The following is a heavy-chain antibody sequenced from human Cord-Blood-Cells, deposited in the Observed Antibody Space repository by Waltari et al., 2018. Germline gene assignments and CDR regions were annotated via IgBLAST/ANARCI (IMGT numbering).Heavy chain of an antibody. CDR3: TTDIVAGEEQLSY. J-gene: IGHJ4*02. CDR1: GFTFSNAW. D-gene: IGHD6-6*01. CDR2: IKSKTDGGTT. Sequence: EVQLVESGGGLVKPGGSLSLSCAASGFTFSNAWMSWVRPAPGKGLEWVGRIKSKTDGGTTDYAAPVKGRFTISRDDSKNTLYLQMNSLKTEDTAVYYCTTDIVAGEEQLSYWGQGTLVTVSS. V-gene: IGHV3-15*01.